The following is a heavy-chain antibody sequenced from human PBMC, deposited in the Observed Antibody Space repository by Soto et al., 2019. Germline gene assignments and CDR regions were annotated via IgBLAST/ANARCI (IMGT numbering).Heavy chain of an antibody. D-gene: IGHD3-22*01. Sequence: QMQLVQSGPEVKKPGTSVKVSCKASGFAFTNSAVQWVRQARGQRLEWIGRIVVGSGKSDSAQKFQERVTITRDMSTTTAYMELSSLRYDDTAVYYWAAVPYYDDGSDYFDYWGQGTLVTVSS. CDR3: AAVPYYDDGSDYFDY. CDR2: IVVGSGKS. CDR1: GFAFTNSA. J-gene: IGHJ4*02. V-gene: IGHV1-58*01.